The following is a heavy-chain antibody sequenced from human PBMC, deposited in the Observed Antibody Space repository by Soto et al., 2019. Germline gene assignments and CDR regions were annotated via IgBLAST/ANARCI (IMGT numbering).Heavy chain of an antibody. V-gene: IGHV1-18*01. J-gene: IGHJ6*02. Sequence: QGQLVQSGAEVKKPGASVKVSCKASGYTFTRYGISWVRQAPGQGLEWMGWISGYNGYTNYAQKFQGRVPMTVDTSTTTAFMELTSLTSDDRAVYYCAQNGPPPYSSSGMDVWGQGTTVTVSS. CDR1: GYTFTRYG. CDR2: ISGYNGYT. CDR3: AQNGPPPYSSSGMDV. D-gene: IGHD2-8*01.